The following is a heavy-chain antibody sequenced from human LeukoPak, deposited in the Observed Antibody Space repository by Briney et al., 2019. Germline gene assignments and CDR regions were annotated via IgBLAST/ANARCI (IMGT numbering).Heavy chain of an antibody. J-gene: IGHJ4*02. CDR1: GGSISSYY. Sequence: PSETLSLTCTVSGGSISSYYWGWIRQPPGKGLEWIGYISYGGSTNYDPSLKSRVTISVDTSRDQFSLKLSSVTAADTAVFYCARYASGGWYFDYWGQGTLVTVSS. D-gene: IGHD3-10*01. CDR2: ISYGGST. CDR3: ARYASGGWYFDY. V-gene: IGHV4-59*01.